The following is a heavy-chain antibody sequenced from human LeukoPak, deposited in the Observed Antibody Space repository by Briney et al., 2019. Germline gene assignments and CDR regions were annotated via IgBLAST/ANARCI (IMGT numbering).Heavy chain of an antibody. D-gene: IGHD5-18*01. CDR2: IIPIFGTA. Sequence: SVKVSCKASGGTFSSYAISWVRQAPGQGLEWMGGIIPIFGTANYAQKFQGRVTMTRDTSTSTVYMELSSLRSEDTAVYYCARDSSPDTAMELGLQDYWGQGTLVTVSS. CDR1: GGTFSSYA. V-gene: IGHV1-69*05. CDR3: ARDSSPDTAMELGLQDY. J-gene: IGHJ4*02.